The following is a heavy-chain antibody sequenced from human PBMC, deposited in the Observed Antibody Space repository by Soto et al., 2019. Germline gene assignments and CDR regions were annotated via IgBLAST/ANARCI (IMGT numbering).Heavy chain of an antibody. V-gene: IGHV3-33*01. CDR1: GFAFSSYG. J-gene: IGHJ4*02. Sequence: GARRRACATSGFAFSSYGVHGVRQAPGVGLEWVAVIWYDEDNQYYADSVKGRFTIFRDNSKNTLYLQMNSLRPEDTAIYYCARDYGDFRFDFWGQGTRVTVSS. D-gene: IGHD4-17*01. CDR2: IWYDEDNQ. CDR3: ARDYGDFRFDF.